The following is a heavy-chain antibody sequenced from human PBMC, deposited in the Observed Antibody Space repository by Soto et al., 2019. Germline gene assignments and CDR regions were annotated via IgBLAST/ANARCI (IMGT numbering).Heavy chain of an antibody. CDR2: LYRRGTT. CDR3: ARGRGSSYFDY. D-gene: IGHD1-26*01. Sequence: EVQLVESGGGLIQPGGSLRLSCAASGLTVSSNYMSWVRQAPGKGLEWVSGLYRRGTTYYADSVQGRFTISRDNSKNTLYLQRNSLRAEDTAVYYCARGRGSSYFDYWGQGTLVTVSS. CDR1: GLTVSSNY. J-gene: IGHJ4*02. V-gene: IGHV3-53*01.